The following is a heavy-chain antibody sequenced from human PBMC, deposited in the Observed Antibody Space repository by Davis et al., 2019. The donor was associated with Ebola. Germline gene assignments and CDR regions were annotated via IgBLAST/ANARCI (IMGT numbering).Heavy chain of an antibody. V-gene: IGHV4-59*01. J-gene: IGHJ5*02. CDR2: IYYSGST. CDR3: ARDSCDFWSGYYTGIWFDP. D-gene: IGHD3-3*01. Sequence: SETLSLTCTVSGGSISSYYWSWIRQPPGKGLEWIGYIYYSGSTNYNPSLKSRVTISVDTSKNQFSLKLSSVTAADTAVYYCARDSCDFWSGYYTGIWFDPWGQGTLVTVSS. CDR1: GGSISSYY.